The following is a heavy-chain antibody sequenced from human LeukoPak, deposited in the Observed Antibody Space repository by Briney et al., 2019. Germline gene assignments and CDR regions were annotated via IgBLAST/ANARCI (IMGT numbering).Heavy chain of an antibody. CDR1: GFTVSSNY. D-gene: IGHD5-12*01. CDR3: TGVATSGN. CDR2: LFSGGNT. Sequence: GGSLRLSCAASGFTVSSNYMSWVRQAPGKGLEWVSVLFSGGNTYYADSVKGRFTISRDNSKNTLYLQMNSLRAEDTAVYYCTGVATSGNWGQGTLVTVSS. J-gene: IGHJ4*02. V-gene: IGHV3-53*01.